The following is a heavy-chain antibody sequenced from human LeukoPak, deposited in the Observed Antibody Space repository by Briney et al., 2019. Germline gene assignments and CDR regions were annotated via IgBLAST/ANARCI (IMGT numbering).Heavy chain of an antibody. V-gene: IGHV3-53*04. J-gene: IGHJ4*02. CDR1: GFTVSSNY. CDR2: IYSGGST. D-gene: IGHD3-22*01. Sequence: GGSLRLSCAASGFTVSSNYMSWVRQAPGKGLEWVSVIYSGGSTYYADSVKGRFTISRHNSKNTLYLQMNSLRAEDTAVYYCARDEASADYYDSSGYYRYWGQGTLVTVSS. CDR3: ARDEASADYYDSSGYYRY.